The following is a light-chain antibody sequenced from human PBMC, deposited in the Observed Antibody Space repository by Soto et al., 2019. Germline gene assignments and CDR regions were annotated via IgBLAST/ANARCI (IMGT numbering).Light chain of an antibody. Sequence: EIVVTQSPGTLSLSPGERATLSCRASQSVFSTYLAWYQQKPGQAPRLLIPGASDRATGIPDRFSGSGSGTDFTLTISRLEPEDFAVYYCQQYDNLPLTFGGGTEV. V-gene: IGKV3-20*01. CDR1: QSVFSTY. J-gene: IGKJ4*01. CDR3: QQYDNLPLT. CDR2: GAS.